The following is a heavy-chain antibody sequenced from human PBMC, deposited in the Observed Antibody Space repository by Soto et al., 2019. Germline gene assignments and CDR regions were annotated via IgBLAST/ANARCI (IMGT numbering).Heavy chain of an antibody. J-gene: IGHJ6*02. D-gene: IGHD5-12*01. CDR1: GYTFTRSG. V-gene: IGHV1-18*01. Sequence: QVQLVQSGAEVKKPGASVKVSCKASGYTFTRSGISWVRQAPGQGLEWMGWISTYNGDTNYAQTFQGRVTMTTDTSTSTVQMEVRSLRSDDTAVYYCAREGVAPYYYYGMYVWGQGTPVTVSS. CDR2: ISTYNGDT. CDR3: AREGVAPYYYYGMYV.